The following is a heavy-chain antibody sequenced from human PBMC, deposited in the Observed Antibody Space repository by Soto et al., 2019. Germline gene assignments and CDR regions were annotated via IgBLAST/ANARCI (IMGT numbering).Heavy chain of an antibody. J-gene: IGHJ4*02. CDR3: ARDHQRGYSGYDFDY. CDR2: ISGSGGST. V-gene: IGHV3-23*01. CDR1: GFTFSSYA. Sequence: GGSLRLSCAASGFTFSSYAMSWVRQAPGKGLEWVSAISGSGGSTYYADSVKGRFTISRGNSTSTAYMELRSLRSDDTAVYYCARDHQRGYSGYDFDYWGQGTLVTV. D-gene: IGHD5-12*01.